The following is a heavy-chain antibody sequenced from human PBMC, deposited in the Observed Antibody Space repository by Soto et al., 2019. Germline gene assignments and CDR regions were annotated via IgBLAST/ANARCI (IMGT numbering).Heavy chain of an antibody. CDR2: IYYSGST. CDR1: GGSISSYY. CDR3: ARTILLNTAYAFEI. J-gene: IGHJ3*02. D-gene: IGHD5-18*01. Sequence: PSETLSLTCTVSGGSISSYYWSWIRQPPGKGLEWIGYIYYSGSTNYNPSLKSRVTISVDTSKNQFSLKLSSVTAADTAVYYCARTILLNTAYAFEIWGQGTMVTVSS. V-gene: IGHV4-59*01.